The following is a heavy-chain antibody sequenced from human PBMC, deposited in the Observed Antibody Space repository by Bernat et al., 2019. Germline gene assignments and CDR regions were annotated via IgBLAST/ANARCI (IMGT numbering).Heavy chain of an antibody. J-gene: IGHJ4*02. CDR1: GGSVTGYY. CDR3: ARHVSGDQTFDH. Sequence: QVQLQESGPGLVKPSETVSLTCTVSGGSVTGYYWSWIRQPPGKGLEWIGYILYSGSPYYNPYFQSRVIISVDTSKNQLSLKLSSVTAADTAIYYCARHVSGDQTFDHWGQGTLVTVSS. D-gene: IGHD4-17*01. CDR2: ILYSGSP. V-gene: IGHV4-59*08.